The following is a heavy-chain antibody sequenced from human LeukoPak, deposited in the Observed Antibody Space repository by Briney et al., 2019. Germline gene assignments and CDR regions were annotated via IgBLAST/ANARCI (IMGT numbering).Heavy chain of an antibody. CDR3: GRGSGSVSYDSRVHWYLVL. V-gene: IGHV4-30-2*01. CDR1: GGSISGDGYS. D-gene: IGHD3-22*01. J-gene: IGHJ2*01. Sequence: SQTLSLTCAVSGGSISGDGYSWSCNRQPPGKGREWNGYHNHSASNNYNPSLKSRVAISVDRSKNQFSLKVSSVTAADTAVDYCGRGSGSVSYDSRVHWYLVLGGGGTLLSVSS. CDR2: HNHSASN.